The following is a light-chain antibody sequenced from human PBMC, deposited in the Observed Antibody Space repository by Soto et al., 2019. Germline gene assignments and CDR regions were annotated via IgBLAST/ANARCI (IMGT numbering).Light chain of an antibody. CDR1: SSNIGSNH. Sequence: QLVLTQPPSASGTPGQRVTISCSGSSSNIGSNHVYWYQQLPGTAPKLLIYRNNQRPSGVPDRFSGSKSGTSASLAISGLRSEDEADYYCAAWDDSLSGRVVFGGGTKVTVL. CDR3: AAWDDSLSGRVV. CDR2: RNN. J-gene: IGLJ2*01. V-gene: IGLV1-47*01.